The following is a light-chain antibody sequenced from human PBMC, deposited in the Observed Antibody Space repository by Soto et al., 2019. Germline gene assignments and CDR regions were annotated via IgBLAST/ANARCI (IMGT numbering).Light chain of an antibody. J-gene: IGKJ1*01. CDR2: STS. V-gene: IGKV1-39*01. CDR3: QQSYSTPWT. Sequence: DIQMTQSPSSLSASVGDRVTITCRASQSISYYLNWYQQKQGRAPRLLIYSTSTLQSGVPSKFSGSASRTDFTLTISSLQPEDFATYYCQQSYSTPWTFGQGTKVDIK. CDR1: QSISYY.